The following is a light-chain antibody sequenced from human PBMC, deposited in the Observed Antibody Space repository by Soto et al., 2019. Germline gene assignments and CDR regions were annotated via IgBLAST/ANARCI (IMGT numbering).Light chain of an antibody. Sequence: QSVLTQPPSVSAAPGQKVTISCSGSGSNIGNTYVSWYQQLPGTAPKLLIYDNNKRPSGIPDRFSDSKSGTSATLAITGLQTGDEADYYCGTWDSSLSAYVFGTGTKLTVL. J-gene: IGLJ1*01. CDR3: GTWDSSLSAYV. V-gene: IGLV1-51*01. CDR1: GSNIGNTY. CDR2: DNN.